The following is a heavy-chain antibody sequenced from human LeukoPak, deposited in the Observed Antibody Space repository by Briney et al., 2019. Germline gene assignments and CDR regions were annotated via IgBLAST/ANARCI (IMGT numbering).Heavy chain of an antibody. Sequence: ASVKVSCKASGYTFTSYGISWVRQAPGQGLEWMGWISAYNGNTNYAQKFQGRVTITADKSTSTAYMELSSLRSEDTAVYYCTADIDSSWYCDYWGQGTLVTVSS. V-gene: IGHV1-18*01. CDR3: TADIDSSWYCDY. D-gene: IGHD6-13*01. J-gene: IGHJ4*02. CDR2: ISAYNGNT. CDR1: GYTFTSYG.